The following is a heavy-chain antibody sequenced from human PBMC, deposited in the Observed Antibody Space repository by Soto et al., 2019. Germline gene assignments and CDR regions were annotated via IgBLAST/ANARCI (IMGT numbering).Heavy chain of an antibody. Sequence: QVQLVQSGAEVKKPGASVKVSCKASGYTFTTYGISWVRQAPGQGLEWMGWISAYNGYNNYAQNLQGRVTMTTDTSTNTAYMELRSLRYDDTAVYYCSREARGNSRVYYYYGMDVWGQGTTVTVSS. CDR2: ISAYNGYN. CDR1: GYTFTTYG. V-gene: IGHV1-18*01. CDR3: SREARGNSRVYYYYGMDV. D-gene: IGHD5-18*01. J-gene: IGHJ6*02.